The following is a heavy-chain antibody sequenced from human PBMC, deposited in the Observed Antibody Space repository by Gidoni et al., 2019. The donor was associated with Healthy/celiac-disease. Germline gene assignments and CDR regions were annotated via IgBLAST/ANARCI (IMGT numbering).Heavy chain of an antibody. CDR2: IKSKTDGGTT. V-gene: IGHV3-15*01. CDR3: TTKELSGWYTFDY. D-gene: IGHD6-19*01. J-gene: IGHJ4*02. Sequence: EVQLVESGGGLVKPGGSLRLSCAASGFTFSNAWMSWVRQAPGKGLEWVGRIKSKTDGGTTDYAAPVKGRFTISRDDSKNTLYLQMNSLKTEDTAVYYCTTKELSGWYTFDYWGQGTLVTVSS. CDR1: GFTFSNAW.